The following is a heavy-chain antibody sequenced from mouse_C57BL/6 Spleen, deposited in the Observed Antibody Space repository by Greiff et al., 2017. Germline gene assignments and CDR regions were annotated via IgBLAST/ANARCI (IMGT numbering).Heavy chain of an antibody. D-gene: IGHD2-1*01. J-gene: IGHJ4*01. CDR1: GFSLSTSGMG. Sequence: QVTLKESGPGILQSSQTLSLTCSFSGFSLSTSGMGVSWIRQPSGKGLEWLAHIYWDDDKRYNPSLKSRLTISKDTSRNQVFLKITSVDTADTATYYCAHIYYGNYGYAMDYWGQGTSVTVSS. CDR2: IYWDDDK. V-gene: IGHV8-12*01. CDR3: AHIYYGNYGYAMDY.